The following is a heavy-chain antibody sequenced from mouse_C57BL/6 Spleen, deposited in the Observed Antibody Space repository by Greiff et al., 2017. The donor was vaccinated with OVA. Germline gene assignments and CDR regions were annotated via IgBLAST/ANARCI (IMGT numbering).Heavy chain of an antibody. CDR3: TRSEYYYGSSYGSPYAMDY. Sequence: QVQLQQSGAELVRPGASVTLSCKASGYTFTDYEMHWVKQTPVHGLEWSGAIDPETGGTAYTQKFKGKAILTADKSSSTAYMELRSLTSEDSAVYYCTRSEYYYGSSYGSPYAMDYWGQGTSVTVSS. V-gene: IGHV1-15*01. CDR1: GYTFTDYE. D-gene: IGHD1-1*01. CDR2: IDPETGGT. J-gene: IGHJ4*01.